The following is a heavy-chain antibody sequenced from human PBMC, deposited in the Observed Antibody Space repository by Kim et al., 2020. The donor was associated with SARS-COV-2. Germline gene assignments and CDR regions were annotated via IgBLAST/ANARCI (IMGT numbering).Heavy chain of an antibody. CDR2: MNPNSGNT. Sequence: ASVKVSCKASGYTFTSYDINWVRQATGQGLEWMGWMNPNSGNTGYAQKFQGRVTMTRNTSISTAYMELSSLRSEDTAVYYCARQVGGSSQHRYYYYGMDVWGQGTTVTVSS. J-gene: IGHJ6*02. CDR3: ARQVGGSSQHRYYYYGMDV. CDR1: GYTFTSYD. D-gene: IGHD6-13*01. V-gene: IGHV1-8*01.